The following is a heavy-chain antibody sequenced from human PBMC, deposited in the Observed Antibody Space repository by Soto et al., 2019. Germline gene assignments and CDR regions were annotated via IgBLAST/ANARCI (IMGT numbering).Heavy chain of an antibody. Sequence: QVQLLQSGAEVKKPGASVKVSCKASGYRFTTYGITWVRLAPGQGLEWLGGISTYNGNTDYAQNLQDRVTMTTETATSTAYMEVTSLTADDTAVYYWARGLGTNGLDVWGQGTTVTV. CDR1: GYRFTTYG. D-gene: IGHD7-27*01. CDR3: ARGLGTNGLDV. CDR2: ISTYNGNT. V-gene: IGHV1-18*04. J-gene: IGHJ6*02.